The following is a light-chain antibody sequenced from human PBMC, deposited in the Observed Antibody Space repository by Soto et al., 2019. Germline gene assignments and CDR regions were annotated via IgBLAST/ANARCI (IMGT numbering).Light chain of an antibody. V-gene: IGLV2-14*01. CDR3: CSYATITALGGV. J-gene: IGLJ1*01. CDR1: SNDFGFYDY. CDR2: EVS. Sequence: QSVLTPPASVSGSLGQSITSSCTGSSNDFGFYDYVSWYQQYPGKAPKLMIYEVSNRPSGVSNRFSGSKSGNTASLTISGLQAEXEADYYCCSYATITALGGVFGTG.